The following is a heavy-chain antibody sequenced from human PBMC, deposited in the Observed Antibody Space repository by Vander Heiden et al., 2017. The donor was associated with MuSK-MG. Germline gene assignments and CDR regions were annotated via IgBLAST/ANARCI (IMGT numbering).Heavy chain of an antibody. Sequence: EVQLVESGGGLVQPGRSLRLSCAASGFTFDDYAMHWVRQAPGKGLEWVSGISWNSGSIGYADSVKGRFTISRDNAKNSLYLQMNSLRAEDTALYYCAKVGRGYCSSTSCYYFDYWGQGTLVTVSS. CDR2: ISWNSGSI. J-gene: IGHJ4*02. V-gene: IGHV3-9*01. CDR1: GFTFDDYA. D-gene: IGHD2-2*01. CDR3: AKVGRGYCSSTSCYYFDY.